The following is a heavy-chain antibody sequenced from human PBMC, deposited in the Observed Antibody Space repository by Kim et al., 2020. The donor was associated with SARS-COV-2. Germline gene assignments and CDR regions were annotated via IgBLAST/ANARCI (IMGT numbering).Heavy chain of an antibody. Sequence: GGSLRLSCAASGFSFSSSWMNWVRRPPGKRLEWVANINPDGSMTRYVDSVKGRVASSRDNAKYSLFLQMNSLRADDTAVYYCTTGGALWGQCTLVIVSS. CDR2: INPDGSMT. CDR1: GFSFSSSW. V-gene: IGHV3-7*01. CDR3: TTGGAL. J-gene: IGHJ1*01.